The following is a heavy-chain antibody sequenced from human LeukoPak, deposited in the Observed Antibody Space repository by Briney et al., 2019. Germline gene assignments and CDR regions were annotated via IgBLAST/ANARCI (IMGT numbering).Heavy chain of an antibody. Sequence: GGSLRLSCAASGFTFSSYSMNWVRQAPGKGLEWVANIKQDGSEKYYVDSVKGRFTISRDNAKKSLYLQMNSLRAEDTAVYYCAREGHYYGSGSYYANDAFDIWGQGTMVTVSS. CDR3: AREGHYYGSGSYYANDAFDI. J-gene: IGHJ3*02. D-gene: IGHD3-10*01. CDR1: GFTFSSYS. CDR2: IKQDGSEK. V-gene: IGHV3-7*01.